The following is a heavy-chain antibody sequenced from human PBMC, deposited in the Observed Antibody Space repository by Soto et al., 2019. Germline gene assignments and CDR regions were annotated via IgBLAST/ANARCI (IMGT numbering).Heavy chain of an antibody. D-gene: IGHD2-21*02. CDR1: RYTFTAYY. CDR2: VNPNTGDT. V-gene: IGHV1-2*02. CDR3: ARQLAYCAGDCYTEPIDY. J-gene: IGHJ4*02. Sequence: QAQLVQSGAEAKKPGASVKVSCEASRYTFTAYYIHWVRQAPGQGLEWMGWVNPNTGDTKYAPKFQGTVTMTRDTSISTSYMELKRLRSDDTAVYYCARQLAYCAGDCYTEPIDYWGQGTLVTVSS.